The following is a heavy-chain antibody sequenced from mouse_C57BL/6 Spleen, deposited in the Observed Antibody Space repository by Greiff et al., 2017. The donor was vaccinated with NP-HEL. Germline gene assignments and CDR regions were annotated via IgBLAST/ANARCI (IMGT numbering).Heavy chain of an antibody. J-gene: IGHJ2*01. D-gene: IGHD2-4*01. CDR1: GFTFSSYA. Sequence: EVMLVESGGGLVKPGGSLKLSCAASGFTFSSYAMSWVRQTPEKRLEWVATISDGGSYTYYPDNVKGRFTISRDNAKNNLYLQMSHLKSEDTAMYYCARARVSTMIKWFDYWGQGTTLTVSS. CDR3: ARARVSTMIKWFDY. V-gene: IGHV5-4*03. CDR2: ISDGGSYT.